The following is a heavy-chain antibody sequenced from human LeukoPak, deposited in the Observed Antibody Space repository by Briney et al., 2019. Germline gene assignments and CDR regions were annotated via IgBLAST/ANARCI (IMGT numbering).Heavy chain of an antibody. CDR3: ARGGTLSTRLDY. Sequence: SETLSLTCGVYVGSFSGYYWSWIRQPPGKGLEWIGEINHSGSTNYNPSLRSRLTILVDTSKNQFPLKLNSVTATDTAVYYCARGGTLSTRLDYWGQGILVTVSS. CDR1: VGSFSGYY. D-gene: IGHD3-16*01. J-gene: IGHJ4*02. V-gene: IGHV4-34*01. CDR2: INHSGST.